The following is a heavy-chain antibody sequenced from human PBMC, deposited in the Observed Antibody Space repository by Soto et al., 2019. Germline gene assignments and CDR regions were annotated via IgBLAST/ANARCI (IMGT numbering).Heavy chain of an antibody. CDR3: AREAWYSSSSVNDY. CDR1: GYTFTSYG. Sequence: ASVKVSCKASGYTFTSYGISWVRQAPGQGLEWMGWISAYNGNTNYAQKLQGRVTMTTDTSTSTAYMELRSLRSDDTAVYYCAREAWYSSSSVNDYWGQGTLVTVSS. D-gene: IGHD6-6*01. CDR2: ISAYNGNT. J-gene: IGHJ4*02. V-gene: IGHV1-18*01.